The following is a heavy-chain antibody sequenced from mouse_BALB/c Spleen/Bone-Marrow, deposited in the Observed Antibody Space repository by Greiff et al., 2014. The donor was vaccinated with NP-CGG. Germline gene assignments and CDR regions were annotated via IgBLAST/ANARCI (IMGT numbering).Heavy chain of an antibody. CDR1: GDSITSGY. D-gene: IGHD1-1*01. J-gene: IGHJ1*01. CDR3: ARYYYGSSYWYFDV. V-gene: IGHV3-8*02. Sequence: VQLQQSGPSLVKPSQTLSLTCSVTGDSITSGYWNWIRKFPGNKLGYMGYISYSGSTYYNPSLKSRISITRDTSKNQYYLQLNSVTTEDTATYYCARYYYGSSYWYFDVWGAGTTVTVSS. CDR2: ISYSGST.